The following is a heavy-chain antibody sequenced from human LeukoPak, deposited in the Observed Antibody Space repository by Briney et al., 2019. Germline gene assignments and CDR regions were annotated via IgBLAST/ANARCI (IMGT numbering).Heavy chain of an antibody. Sequence: PSETLSLTCTVSGGSISSSSYYWGWIRQPPGKGLEWIGSIYYSGCTYYDPSLKSRVTISVDTSKNQFSLKLSSVTAADTAVYYCASEYYDFWSGYSGVWFDPWGQGTLVTVSS. CDR2: IYYSGCT. D-gene: IGHD3-3*01. CDR1: GGSISSSSYY. CDR3: ASEYYDFWSGYSGVWFDP. V-gene: IGHV4-39*07. J-gene: IGHJ5*02.